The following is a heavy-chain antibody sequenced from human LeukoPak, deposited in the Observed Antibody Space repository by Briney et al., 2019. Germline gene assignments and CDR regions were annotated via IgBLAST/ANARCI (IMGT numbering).Heavy chain of an antibody. Sequence: SVKVSCKASGGTFSSYAISWVRQALGQGLEWMGGIIPIFGTANYAQKFQGRVTITADESTSTAYMELSSLRSEDTAVYYCARAPSAYCGGDCYSNWFDPWGQGTLVTVSS. CDR3: ARAPSAYCGGDCYSNWFDP. CDR2: IIPIFGTA. V-gene: IGHV1-69*13. CDR1: GGTFSSYA. J-gene: IGHJ5*02. D-gene: IGHD2-21*01.